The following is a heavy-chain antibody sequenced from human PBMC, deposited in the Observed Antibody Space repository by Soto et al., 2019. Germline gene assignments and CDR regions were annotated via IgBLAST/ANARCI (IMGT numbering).Heavy chain of an antibody. CDR1: GGSISSGDYY. CDR2: IYYSGST. CDR3: ARADLPSRLALDY. V-gene: IGHV4-30-4*02. D-gene: IGHD6-19*01. J-gene: IGHJ4*02. Sequence: SDTLSLTCTLSGGSISSGDYYWSWIRQPPGKGLEWIGYIYYSGSTYYNPSLKSRVTISVDTSKNQFSLKLSSVTAADTAVYYCARADLPSRLALDYWGQGTLVT.